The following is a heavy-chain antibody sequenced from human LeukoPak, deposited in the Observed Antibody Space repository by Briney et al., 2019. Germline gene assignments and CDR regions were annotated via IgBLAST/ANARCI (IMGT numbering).Heavy chain of an antibody. Sequence: GESLKISCKGLGYSFTSYWIGWARQMPGKGLEWMGIIYPGDSDTRYSSSFQGQVTISADKSISTAYLQWSSLKASDTAMYYCARRIAAAGYYYMDVWGKGTTVTVSS. CDR1: GYSFTSYW. CDR2: IYPGDSDT. V-gene: IGHV5-51*01. J-gene: IGHJ6*03. D-gene: IGHD6-13*01. CDR3: ARRIAAAGYYYMDV.